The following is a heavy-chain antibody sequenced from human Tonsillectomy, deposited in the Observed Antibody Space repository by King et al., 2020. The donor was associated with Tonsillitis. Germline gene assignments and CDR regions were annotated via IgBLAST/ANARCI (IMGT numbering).Heavy chain of an antibody. D-gene: IGHD3-22*01. J-gene: IGHJ1*01. V-gene: IGHV3-23*04. CDR1: GFIFSNYA. CDR3: AKEDADYYDSSGYREYFQH. CDR2: ISGTGGST. Sequence: VQLVESGGGLVQPGGSLRLSCAASGFIFSNYAMTWVRQAPGKGLEWVSAISGTGGSTYFADSVKGRFTISRDNSKNTLYLQMNSLRAEDTAVYYCAKEDADYYDSSGYREYFQHWGQGTLVTVSS.